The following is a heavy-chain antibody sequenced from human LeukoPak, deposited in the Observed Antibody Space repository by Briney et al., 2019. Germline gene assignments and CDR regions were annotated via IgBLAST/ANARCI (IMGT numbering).Heavy chain of an antibody. V-gene: IGHV4-4*02. CDR1: GASISSDHW. J-gene: IGHJ2*01. Sequence: SGTLSLTCAVSGASISSDHWWSWVRQPPGKGLEWIGEIYQRGTPNFNPSLNSRVSITIDKSKNQFSLRLSSVTAADTAVYYCARRKYYDSTGYFDLWGRGTLVTVSS. D-gene: IGHD3-22*01. CDR3: ARRKYYDSTGYFDL. CDR2: IYQRGTP.